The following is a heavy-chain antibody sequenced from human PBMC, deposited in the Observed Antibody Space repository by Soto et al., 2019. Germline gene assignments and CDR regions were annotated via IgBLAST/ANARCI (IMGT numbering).Heavy chain of an antibody. J-gene: IGHJ4*02. D-gene: IGHD6-13*01. Sequence: EVQLAESGGKLIQPVGSLRLSCEASGFTFRAYDMHWVRQSPGKGVEWVSGIGRAGDTYYADAVRGRVTTSRDNAKNSVYLQMNSLRAGDTSVYYCARLSTSWTYFDYWGQGSLVTVSS. CDR2: IGRAGDT. V-gene: IGHV3-13*01. CDR1: GFTFRAYD. CDR3: ARLSTSWTYFDY.